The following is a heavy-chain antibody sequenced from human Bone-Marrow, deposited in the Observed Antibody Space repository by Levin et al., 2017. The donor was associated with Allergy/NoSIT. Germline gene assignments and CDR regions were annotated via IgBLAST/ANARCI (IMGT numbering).Heavy chain of an antibody. CDR3: ARSSGWYRGDAFDI. V-gene: IGHV4-38-2*01. CDR1: GYSISSGYY. Sequence: SQTLSLTCAVSGYSISSGYYWGWIRQPPGKGLEWIGSIYHSGSTYYNPSLKSRVTISVDTSKNQFSLKLSSVTAADTAVYYCARSSGWYRGDAFDIWGQGTMVTVSS. D-gene: IGHD6-19*01. CDR2: IYHSGST. J-gene: IGHJ3*02.